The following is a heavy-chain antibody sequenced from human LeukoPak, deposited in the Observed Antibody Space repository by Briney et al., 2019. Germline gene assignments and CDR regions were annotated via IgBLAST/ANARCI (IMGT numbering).Heavy chain of an antibody. Sequence: ASVKVSCKASGCTFTSYDINWVRQATGQGLEWMGWMNPNSGNTGYAQKFQGRVTITRNTSISTAYMELSSLRSEDTAVYYCAGLAYCSSTSCYGFDPWGQGTLVTVPS. CDR2: MNPNSGNT. CDR1: GCTFTSYD. CDR3: AGLAYCSSTSCYGFDP. J-gene: IGHJ5*02. D-gene: IGHD2-2*01. V-gene: IGHV1-8*03.